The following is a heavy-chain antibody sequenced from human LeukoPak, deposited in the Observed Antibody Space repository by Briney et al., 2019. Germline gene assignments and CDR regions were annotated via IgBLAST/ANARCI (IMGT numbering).Heavy chain of an antibody. V-gene: IGHV4-59*08. J-gene: IGHJ6*02. CDR2: IHYSVST. Sequence: SETLSLTCTVSGGSITSYYWSWIRKPPGKGLEWIGYIHYSVSTNYNPSLKSRFTISVDTSKNQFSLKLSSVTAADTAVYYCARYTRGRDGMDVWGQGTTVTVSS. D-gene: IGHD1-26*01. CDR1: GGSITSYY. CDR3: ARYTRGRDGMDV.